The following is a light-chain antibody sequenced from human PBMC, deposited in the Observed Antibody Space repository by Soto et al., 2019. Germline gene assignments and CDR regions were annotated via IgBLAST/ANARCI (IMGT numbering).Light chain of an antibody. CDR1: SSDVGGYNY. CDR3: SSYKSSSTPCV. V-gene: IGLV2-14*01. Sequence: QSVLTQPASVSGSPGQSITISCTGTSSDVGGYNYVSWYQQHPGKAPKLMIYDVSTRPSEVSNRFSGSKSGNTASLTISGLQDEDEADYYCSSYKSSSTPCVFGTGTKVTVL. J-gene: IGLJ1*01. CDR2: DVS.